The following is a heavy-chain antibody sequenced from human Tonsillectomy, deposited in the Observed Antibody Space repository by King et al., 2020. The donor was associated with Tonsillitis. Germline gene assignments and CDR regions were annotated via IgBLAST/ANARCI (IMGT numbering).Heavy chain of an antibody. CDR1: GYTFTYRY. J-gene: IGHJ6*02. V-gene: IGHV1-45*02. CDR3: AITVAATPKPYYYGMDV. Sequence: QLVESGAEVKKTGSSVKVSCKASGYTFTYRYLHWVRQAPGRALEWMGWITPFNGNTNYAQKFQDRVTITRERSMSTAYIELSRLRSEDTSMYYCAITVAATPKPYYYGMDVWGQGTTVTVSS. D-gene: IGHD2-15*01. CDR2: ITPFNGNT.